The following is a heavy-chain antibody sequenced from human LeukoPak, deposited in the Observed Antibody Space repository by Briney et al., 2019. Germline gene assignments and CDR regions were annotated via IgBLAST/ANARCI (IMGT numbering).Heavy chain of an antibody. CDR3: ATDSDTYGHRHFDH. Sequence: PGGSLRLSCAASGFTFSSYGMQWVRQAPGKGLEWVAFIGFDGSKIYYADSVKGRFTISRDNSKNTVNLQMNSLRVEDTAVYYCATDSDTYGHRHFDHWGQGTLVTVSS. V-gene: IGHV3-30*02. J-gene: IGHJ4*02. D-gene: IGHD2-8*01. CDR1: GFTFSSYG. CDR2: IGFDGSKI.